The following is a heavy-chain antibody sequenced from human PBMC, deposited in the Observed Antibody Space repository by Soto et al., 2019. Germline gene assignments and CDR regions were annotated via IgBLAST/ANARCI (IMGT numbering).Heavy chain of an antibody. D-gene: IGHD6-6*01. J-gene: IGHJ4*02. CDR1: GYTFTSYG. V-gene: IGHV1-18*01. CDR3: ARHSSSSPSLFDY. Sequence: ASVKVSCKASGYTFTSYGISWVRQAPGQGLEWMGWMNPNSGNTGYAQKLQGRVTMTTDTSTSTAYMELRSLRSDDTAVYYCARHSSSSPSLFDYWGQGTLVTVSS. CDR2: MNPNSGNT.